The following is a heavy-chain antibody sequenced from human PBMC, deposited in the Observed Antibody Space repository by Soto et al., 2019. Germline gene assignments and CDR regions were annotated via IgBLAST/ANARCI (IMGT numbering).Heavy chain of an antibody. J-gene: IGHJ6*02. CDR3: AKILKTKNEGMAV. V-gene: IGHV3-23*01. Sequence: EVQLLESGGGLEHPGGSLRLSCAASGFTFSSYAMSWVRQAPGKGLEWVSGISGRGGSTYYADPVKGRFTISRDNSKNMLCVQMNSLKAEDTVVYYCAKILKTKNEGMAVRGQGTTVTVSS. CDR1: GFTFSSYA. CDR2: ISGRGGST.